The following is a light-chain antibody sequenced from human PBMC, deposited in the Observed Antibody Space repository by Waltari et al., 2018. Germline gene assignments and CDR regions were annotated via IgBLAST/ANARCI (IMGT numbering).Light chain of an antibody. Sequence: EIVMTQSPATLSVSPGERATLPCRASQTITHNLAWYQQKPGQAPRLLIYGASTRATGVPARFRGSGSGTEFTLTISSLQSEDFGLYYCQQYNTWPPLTFGGGTKVEIK. CDR2: GAS. CDR1: QTITHN. CDR3: QQYNTWPPLT. J-gene: IGKJ4*01. V-gene: IGKV3-15*01.